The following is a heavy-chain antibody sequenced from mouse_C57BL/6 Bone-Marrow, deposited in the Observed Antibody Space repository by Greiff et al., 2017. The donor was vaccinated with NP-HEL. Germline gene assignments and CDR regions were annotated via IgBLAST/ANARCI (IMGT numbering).Heavy chain of an antibody. D-gene: IGHD1-1*01. CDR2: IYPGSGNT. V-gene: IGHV1-76*01. Sequence: LEESGAELVRPGASVKLSCKASGYTFTDYYINWVKQRPGQGLEWIARIYPGSGNTYYNEKFKGKSTLTAEKYSSTAYMQLSSLTSEDSAVYFCARWGLRQYYFDYWGQGTTLTVSS. CDR1: GYTFTDYY. CDR3: ARWGLRQYYFDY. J-gene: IGHJ2*01.